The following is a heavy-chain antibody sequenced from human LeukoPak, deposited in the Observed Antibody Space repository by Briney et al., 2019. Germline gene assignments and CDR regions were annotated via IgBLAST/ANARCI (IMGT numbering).Heavy chain of an antibody. D-gene: IGHD2-15*01. Sequence: PSETLSLTCTVSGGSLSSYYWNWIRQPAGKGLEWIERIYTSGSTNYNPSLKSRVTMSVDTSKNQFSLKLSSVTAADTAIYYCAKATVTSCIGAFCYPFDSWGQGTLVTVSS. J-gene: IGHJ4*02. CDR3: AKATVTSCIGAFCYPFDS. CDR1: GGSLSSYY. V-gene: IGHV4-4*07. CDR2: IYTSGST.